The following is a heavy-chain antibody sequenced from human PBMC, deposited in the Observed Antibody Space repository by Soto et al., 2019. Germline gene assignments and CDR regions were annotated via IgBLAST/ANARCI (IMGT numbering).Heavy chain of an antibody. CDR3: AKGRGGSGSLTPRVDF. J-gene: IGHJ4*02. CDR2: ISGGGDPT. D-gene: IGHD3-10*01. Sequence: EVQLLESGGGLVQPGGSLRLSCAASGFTFNNYALTWFRQAPGKGLEWVSAISGGGDPTSYADSVKGRFTVSRDGSKNTLYLQMSSLRAEDTALYYCAKGRGGSGSLTPRVDFWGQGTLVTVSS. V-gene: IGHV3-23*01. CDR1: GFTFNNYA.